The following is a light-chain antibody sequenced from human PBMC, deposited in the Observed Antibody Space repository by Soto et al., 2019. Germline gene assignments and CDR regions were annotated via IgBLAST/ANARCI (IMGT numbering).Light chain of an antibody. CDR1: SSDIGAGFD. CDR2: KNN. CDR3: AAWDDSLSAWV. J-gene: IGLJ3*02. Sequence: QSVLTQPPSVSGAPGQRVTLSCSGSSSDIGAGFDVHWYQHLPGTAPKLIICKNNQRPSGVPDRFSGSNSGSSASLAISGLRSEDEADYFCAAWDDSLSAWVFGGGTKLTVL. V-gene: IGLV1-47*01.